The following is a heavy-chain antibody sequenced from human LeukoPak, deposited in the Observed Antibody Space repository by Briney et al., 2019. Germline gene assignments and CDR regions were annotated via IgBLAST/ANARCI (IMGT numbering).Heavy chain of an antibody. D-gene: IGHD3-22*01. J-gene: IGHJ6*03. CDR3: ARLKFYDSTGYSPGYYMDV. Sequence: SETLSLTCTVSGGSISSSSYYWGWIRQPPGKGLEWIGCIYFGGSNHYNPSLKSRVTISVDTSKNQFSLKLSSVTAADTAVYYCARLKFYDSTGYSPGYYMDVWGKGTAVTVSS. CDR1: GGSISSSSYY. V-gene: IGHV4-39*01. CDR2: IYFGGSN.